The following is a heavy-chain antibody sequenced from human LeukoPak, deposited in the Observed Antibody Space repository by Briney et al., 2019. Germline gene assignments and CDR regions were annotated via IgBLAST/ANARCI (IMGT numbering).Heavy chain of an antibody. V-gene: IGHV1-18*01. Sequence: ASVKVSCKASGYTYTTDSLTWERQPHAQGLGWMGGIIPYKGETSYAQKYQGRVTMTTDTYTSTAYMEMRSLRSDDTAVYYCARVRSGSYRESVFYIWGQGTMVTVSS. D-gene: IGHD1-26*01. CDR3: ARVRSGSYRESVFYI. CDR1: GYTYTTDS. J-gene: IGHJ3*02. CDR2: IIPYKGET.